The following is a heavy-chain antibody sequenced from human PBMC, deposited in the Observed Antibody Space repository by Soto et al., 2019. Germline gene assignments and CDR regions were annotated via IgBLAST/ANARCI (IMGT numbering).Heavy chain of an antibody. CDR2: IYWDDNK. D-gene: IGHD5-12*01. CDR1: GFSLNTGGEG. J-gene: IGHJ4*02. Sequence: QITLKESGPTLVKPTQTLTLTCTFSGFSLNTGGEGVGWIRQPPGKALEWLALIYWDDNKRYSPSLKNRLTITKDTSKNPVVLTMTNMDPVDTATYYCAHRRISWLHFVGGYDYWGQGALVTVSS. CDR3: AHRRISWLHFVGGYDY. V-gene: IGHV2-5*02.